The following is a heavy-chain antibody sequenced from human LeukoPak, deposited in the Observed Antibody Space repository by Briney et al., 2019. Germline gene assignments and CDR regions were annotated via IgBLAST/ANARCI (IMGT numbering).Heavy chain of an antibody. V-gene: IGHV1-69*05. Sequence: ASVKVSCKASGGTFSSYAISWVRQAPGQGLEWMGGIIPIFGTANYAQKFQGRVTMTRNTSISTAYMELSSLRSEDTAVYYCARGKRRGASYYFDYWGQGTLVTVSS. CDR3: ARGKRRGASYYFDY. D-gene: IGHD1-26*01. J-gene: IGHJ4*02. CDR1: GGTFSSYA. CDR2: IIPIFGTA.